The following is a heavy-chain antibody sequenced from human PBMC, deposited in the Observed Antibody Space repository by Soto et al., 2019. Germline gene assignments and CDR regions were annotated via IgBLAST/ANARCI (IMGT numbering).Heavy chain of an antibody. CDR3: TSSASPDAY. CDR2: INSGSTSV. CDR1: GFDFNSYS. D-gene: IGHD1-26*01. J-gene: IGHJ4*02. V-gene: IGHV3-48*01. Sequence: EVQLVESGGGLVQPGGSPRLSCVASGFDFNSYSMNWVRQAPGKGLEWISYINSGSTSVFYADSVKGRFTISRHNAKNSLYLQMNSLRAEDTAVYYCTSSASPDAYWGQGTLVTVSS.